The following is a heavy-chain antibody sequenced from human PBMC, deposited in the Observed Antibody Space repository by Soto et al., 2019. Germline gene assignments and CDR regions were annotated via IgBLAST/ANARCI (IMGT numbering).Heavy chain of an antibody. Sequence: SETLSLTCTVSGGYISSYYWSWIRQPPGKGLEWIGYIHYSGSTNYNPSLKSRVTISVDTSKNQFSLKLSSVTAADTAVFYCAKTSGGEAFFDYWGQGILVTVSS. CDR3: AKTSGGEAFFDY. V-gene: IGHV4-59*13. J-gene: IGHJ4*02. CDR1: GGYISSYY. D-gene: IGHD3-16*01. CDR2: IHYSGST.